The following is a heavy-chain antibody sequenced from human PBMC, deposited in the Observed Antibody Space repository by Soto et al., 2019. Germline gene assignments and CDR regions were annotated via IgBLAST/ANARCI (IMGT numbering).Heavy chain of an antibody. Sequence: QVQLVQSGAEVKKPGASGKVSCKASGYTFTGYYMHWVRQAPGQGLEWMGWINPKSGGTNYAQKFQGRVTMTSDASISTAYMELSRLRSDDTAVYYCARSMAVTRYYYYGMDVWGQGTTVTVSS. CDR2: INPKSGGT. J-gene: IGHJ6*02. CDR1: GYTFTGYY. CDR3: ARSMAVTRYYYYGMDV. V-gene: IGHV1-2*02. D-gene: IGHD4-17*01.